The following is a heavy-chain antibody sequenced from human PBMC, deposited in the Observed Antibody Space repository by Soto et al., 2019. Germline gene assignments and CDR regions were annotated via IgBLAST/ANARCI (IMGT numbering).Heavy chain of an antibody. CDR1: GGTFSSYA. V-gene: IGHV1-46*03. Sequence: GASVKVSCKASGGTFSSYAISWVRQAPGQGLEWMGIINPSGGSTSYAQKFQGRVTMTRDTSTSTVYMELSSLRSEDTAVYYCARVPSPFSATMVRGVLKSDAFDIWGQGTMVTVSS. CDR2: INPSGGST. J-gene: IGHJ3*02. CDR3: ARVPSPFSATMVRGVLKSDAFDI. D-gene: IGHD3-10*01.